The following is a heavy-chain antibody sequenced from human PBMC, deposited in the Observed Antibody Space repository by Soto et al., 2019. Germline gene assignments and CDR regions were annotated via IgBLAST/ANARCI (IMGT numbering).Heavy chain of an antibody. CDR2: IIPILVTA. CDR3: AREYCSSTSCYLIRDDAFDI. Sequence: SVKVSCKASGGTFSSHTISWVRQAPGQGLEWVGRIIPILVTANYAQKFQGRVTITADKSTSTAYMELSSLRSEDTAVYYCAREYCSSTSCYLIRDDAFDIWGQGTMVTVSS. CDR1: GGTFSSHT. J-gene: IGHJ3*02. D-gene: IGHD2-2*01. V-gene: IGHV1-69*08.